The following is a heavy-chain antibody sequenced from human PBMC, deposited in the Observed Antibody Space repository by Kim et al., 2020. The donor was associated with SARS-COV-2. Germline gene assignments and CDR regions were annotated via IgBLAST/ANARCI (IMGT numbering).Heavy chain of an antibody. CDR3: ARLGSVSSTSMHHDYSRGMDV. J-gene: IGHJ6*02. CDR2: ISGYNGNT. Sequence: ASVKVSCKASGFTLGSHGITWVRQAPGQGLEWMGWISGYNGNTKYTQKVHLQGRVTMTTDSSSSTAYMEVRSLRSDDTAVYYCARLGSVSSTSMHHDYSRGMDVWGQGTTVTVSS. D-gene: IGHD2-15*01. V-gene: IGHV1-18*01. CDR1: GFTLGSHG.